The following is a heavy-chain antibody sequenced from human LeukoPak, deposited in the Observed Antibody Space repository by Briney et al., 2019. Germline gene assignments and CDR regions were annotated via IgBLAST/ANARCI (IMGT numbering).Heavy chain of an antibody. V-gene: IGHV3-53*01. J-gene: IGHJ6*02. CDR3: ARASVTQYGMDV. CDR2: IYSGGST. Sequence: GGSLRLSCAASGFTVSSNYMSWVRQAPGKGLEWVSVIYSGGSTYYADSVKGRFTISRDNSKNTLYLQMNSLRAEDTAVYYCARASVTQYGMDVWGQGTTVTVSS. CDR1: GFTVSSNY. D-gene: IGHD5/OR15-5a*01.